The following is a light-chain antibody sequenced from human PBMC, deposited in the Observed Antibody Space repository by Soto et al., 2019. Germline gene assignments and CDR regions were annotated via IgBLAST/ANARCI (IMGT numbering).Light chain of an antibody. CDR2: DVT. CDR1: SSDVGFYNH. Sequence: QSVLTQPASVSGSPGQSITISCTGTSSDVGFYNHVSWYQQHPGKAPKLMISDVTNRPSGGSDRFSGSKSGNTASLTISGLQTEDEADYYCMSYTTSIIYVFGSGTKLTVL. V-gene: IGLV2-14*01. J-gene: IGLJ1*01. CDR3: MSYTTSIIYV.